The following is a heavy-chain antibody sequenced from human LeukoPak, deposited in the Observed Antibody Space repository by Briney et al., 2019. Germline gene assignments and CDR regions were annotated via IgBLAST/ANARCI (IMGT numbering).Heavy chain of an antibody. J-gene: IGHJ4*02. CDR1: GFTFSSYA. D-gene: IGHD1-7*01. CDR3: ARASITGTTLSFDY. V-gene: IGHV4-34*01. CDR2: INHSGST. Sequence: GSLRLSCAASGFTFSSYAMSWVRQPPGKGLEWIGEINHSGSTNYNPSLKSRVTISVDTSKNQFSLKLSSVTAADTAVFYCARASITGTTLSFDYWGQGTLVTVSS.